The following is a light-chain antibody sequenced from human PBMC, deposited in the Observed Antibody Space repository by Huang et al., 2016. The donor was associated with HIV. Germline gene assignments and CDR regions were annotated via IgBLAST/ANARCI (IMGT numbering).Light chain of an antibody. CDR1: QSVSSSY. CDR3: QQYGSSPT. V-gene: IGKV3-20*01. CDR2: GAS. J-gene: IGKJ1*01. Sequence: EIVLTQSPGTLSSSPGERATRSCRASQSVSSSYLAWYQQKPGQAPRLLIYGASSRATGSPDRFSGSGSGTDFTLTISRLEPEDFAVYYCQQYGSSPTFGQGTKVEIK.